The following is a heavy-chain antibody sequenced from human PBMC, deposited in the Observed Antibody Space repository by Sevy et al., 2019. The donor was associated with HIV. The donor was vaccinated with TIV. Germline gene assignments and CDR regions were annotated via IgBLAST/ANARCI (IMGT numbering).Heavy chain of an antibody. Sequence: GGSLRLSCAASGFTFGDYAMNWVRQAPGKGLEWVAFLKSKASGGTLHHAASVQGRFTNSRDDSKNIAYLEMNDLKTEETAVYYCTRGKGDQSIFDYWGQGALVTVSS. V-gene: IGHV3-49*04. CDR3: TRGKGDQSIFDY. CDR1: GFTFGDYA. J-gene: IGHJ4*02. D-gene: IGHD3-16*01. CDR2: LKSKASGGTL.